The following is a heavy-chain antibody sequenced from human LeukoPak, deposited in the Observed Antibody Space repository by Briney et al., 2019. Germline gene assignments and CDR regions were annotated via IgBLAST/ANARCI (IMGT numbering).Heavy chain of an antibody. J-gene: IGHJ4*02. CDR2: IYRSGCT. Sequence: SETLSLTCTVSGYSISSGYYWGWIRQPPGKGLEWIGSIYRSGCTYYNPSLKSRVTISVDTSKNQFSLKLSSVTAADTAVYYCARGGSYRRPYDYWGQGTLVTVSS. D-gene: IGHD1-26*01. V-gene: IGHV4-38-2*02. CDR3: ARGGSYRRPYDY. CDR1: GYSISSGYY.